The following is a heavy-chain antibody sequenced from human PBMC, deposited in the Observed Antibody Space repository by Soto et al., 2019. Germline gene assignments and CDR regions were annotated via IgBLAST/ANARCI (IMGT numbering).Heavy chain of an antibody. V-gene: IGHV1-69*13. J-gene: IGHJ5*02. CDR3: ARDPVYYDILTGYYSNNWFDP. CDR2: IIPIFGTA. Sequence: SVKVSCKASGGTFSSYAISWVRQAPGQGLEWMGGIIPIFGTANYAQKFQGRVTITADESTSTAYMELSSLRSEDTAVYYCARDPVYYDILTGYYSNNWFDPWGQGTLVTVS. CDR1: GGTFSSYA. D-gene: IGHD3-9*01.